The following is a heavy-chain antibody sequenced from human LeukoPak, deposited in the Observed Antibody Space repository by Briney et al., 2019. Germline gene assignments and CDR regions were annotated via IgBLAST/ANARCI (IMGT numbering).Heavy chain of an antibody. CDR1: GYTFTSYY. CDR3: ARGRGVHTPYNWFDP. Sequence: ASVNVSCKASGYTFTSYYMHWVRQAPGQGLEWMGIINPSGGSTSYAQKFQGRVTMTRDTSTSTVYMELSSLRSEDTAVYYCARGRGVHTPYNWFDPWGQGTLVTVSS. J-gene: IGHJ5*02. V-gene: IGHV1-46*01. D-gene: IGHD3-10*01. CDR2: INPSGGST.